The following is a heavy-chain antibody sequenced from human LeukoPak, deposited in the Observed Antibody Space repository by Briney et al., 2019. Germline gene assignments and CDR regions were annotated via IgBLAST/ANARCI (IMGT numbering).Heavy chain of an antibody. CDR2: IIPIFGTA. CDR3: AREPQYYYDSSGYMVYYYYGMDV. Sequence: SVKVSCKASGGTFSSYAISWVRQAPGQGLEWMGGIIPIFGTANYAQKFQGRVTITADESTSTAYMELSSLRSEDTAVYYCAREPQYYYDSSGYMVYYYYGMDVWGQGTTVTVSS. CDR1: GGTFSSYA. D-gene: IGHD3-22*01. J-gene: IGHJ6*02. V-gene: IGHV1-69*01.